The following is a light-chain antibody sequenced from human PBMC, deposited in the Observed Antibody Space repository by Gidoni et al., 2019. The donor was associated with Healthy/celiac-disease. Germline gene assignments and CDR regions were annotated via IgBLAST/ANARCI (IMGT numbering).Light chain of an antibody. CDR3: QQCCSYPLT. V-gene: IGKV1-8*01. J-gene: IGKJ1*01. CDR2: AAS. Sequence: IRMSQTPSSFSASTGDRVTITCRASQGISSYLAWYQQKPGKAPKLLIYAASTLPSGVPSRFSGSGSGTDFTLTISCLQSEDFATYYCQQCCSYPLTFXQXTKVEIK. CDR1: QGISSY.